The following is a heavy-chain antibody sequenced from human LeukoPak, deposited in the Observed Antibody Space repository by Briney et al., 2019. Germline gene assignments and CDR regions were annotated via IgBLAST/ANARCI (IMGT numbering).Heavy chain of an antibody. CDR1: GFTFSSYA. Sequence: PGRSLRLSCAASGFTFSSYAMHWVRQAPGKGLEWVAVISYDGSNKYYADSVKGRFTISRDNSKNTLYLQMNSLRAEDTAVYYCARDSPYSSYFDYWGQGTLVTVSS. CDR3: ARDSPYSSYFDY. V-gene: IGHV3-30-3*01. CDR2: ISYDGSNK. D-gene: IGHD4-11*01. J-gene: IGHJ4*02.